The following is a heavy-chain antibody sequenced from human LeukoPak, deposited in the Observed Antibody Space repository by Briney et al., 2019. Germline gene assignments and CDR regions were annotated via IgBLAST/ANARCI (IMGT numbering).Heavy chain of an antibody. CDR3: AVLGFDY. D-gene: IGHD3-3*01. CDR2: ISSNGGST. V-gene: IGHV3-64*01. Sequence: GGSLRLSCAASGFTFSSYAMHWVRQAPGKGLEYVSAISSNGGSTYYANSVKGRFTISRDNSKNTLYLQMGSLRAEDMAVYYCAVLGFDYWGQGTLVTVSS. CDR1: GFTFSSYA. J-gene: IGHJ4*02.